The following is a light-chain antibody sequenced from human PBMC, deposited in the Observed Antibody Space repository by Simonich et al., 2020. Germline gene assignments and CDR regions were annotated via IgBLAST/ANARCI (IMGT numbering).Light chain of an antibody. V-gene: IGKV1D-13*01. CDR2: DAS. J-gene: IGKJ2*01. Sequence: AIQLTQSPSSLSASVGDRVTITCRASQGISSALAWYQQKPGKAPKLLIYDASSLESGVPSRFSGSGSGTYFTLTISSLQPEDFATYYCQQYDNLPPYTFGQGTKLEIK. CDR3: QQYDNLPPYT. CDR1: QGISSA.